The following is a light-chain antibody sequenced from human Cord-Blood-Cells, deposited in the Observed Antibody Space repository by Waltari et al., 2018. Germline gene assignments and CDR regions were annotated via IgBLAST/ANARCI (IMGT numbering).Light chain of an antibody. CDR1: QSVSSY. CDR3: QQRSNWPPTWT. CDR2: DAS. J-gene: IGKJ1*01. V-gene: IGKV3-11*01. Sequence: EIVLTQSPATLSLPPGERATISCRASQSVSSYLAWYQQKPGQAPRLLIYDASNRATGIPARFSGSGSGTDFTLTISSLEPEDFAVYYCQQRSNWPPTWTFGQGTKVEIK.